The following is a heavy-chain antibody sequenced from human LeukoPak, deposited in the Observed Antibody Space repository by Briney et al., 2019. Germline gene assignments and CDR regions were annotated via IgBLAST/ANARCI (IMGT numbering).Heavy chain of an antibody. D-gene: IGHD3-22*01. Sequence: SETLSLTCTVSGGSILDSTYYWAWIRQPPGKGLEWIATIFYNGKTHYNPSLKSRVTMSVDTVKNQFSLNLNSVTAADTAVYYCARQSSGYYYGWFDPWGQGTLVTVSS. CDR2: IFYNGKT. V-gene: IGHV4-39*01. CDR3: ARQSSGYYYGWFDP. CDR1: GGSILDSTYY. J-gene: IGHJ5*02.